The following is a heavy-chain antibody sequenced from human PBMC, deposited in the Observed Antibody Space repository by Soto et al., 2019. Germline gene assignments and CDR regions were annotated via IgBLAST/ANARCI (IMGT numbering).Heavy chain of an antibody. D-gene: IGHD5-12*01. V-gene: IGHV3-53*01. CDR1: GFSVTANY. J-gene: IGHJ4*02. Sequence: EVQVVESGGGLIQPGGSLRLSCEVSGFSVTANYMSWVRQAPGKGLEWASVIYSGGSTYYIDSVKGRFSISRDISKNTLYLQMNSLRAEDKAVYYCHGYGYGGQGTLVTVSS. CDR2: IYSGGST. CDR3: HGYGY.